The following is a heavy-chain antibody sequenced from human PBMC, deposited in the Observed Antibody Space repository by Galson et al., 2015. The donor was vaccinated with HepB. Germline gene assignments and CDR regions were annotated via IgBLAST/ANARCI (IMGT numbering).Heavy chain of an antibody. CDR3: ARDLRIAAAGRPNYFDY. Sequence: SVKVSCKASGYTFTGYYMHWVRQAPGQGLEWMGWINPNSGGTNYAQKFQGRVTMTRDTSISTAYMELSRLRSDDTAVYYCARDLRIAAAGRPNYFDYWGQGTLVTVFS. CDR2: INPNSGGT. CDR1: GYTFTGYY. V-gene: IGHV1-2*02. D-gene: IGHD6-13*01. J-gene: IGHJ4*02.